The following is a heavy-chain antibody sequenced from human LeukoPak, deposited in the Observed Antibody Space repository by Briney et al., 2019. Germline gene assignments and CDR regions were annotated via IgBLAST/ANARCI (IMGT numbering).Heavy chain of an antibody. V-gene: IGHV4-39*01. CDR1: GASISSSDGYF. D-gene: IGHD4-23*01. CDR3: ARQAGAGTRWDYFDY. CDR2: IDYRGTA. Sequence: SETLSLTCTVSGASISSSDGYFWVWIRQPPGKGPDWIGIIDYRGTAFYNPSLESRVTISVETSNNFFSLKVRSVSAADTAQYYCARQAGAGTRWDYFDYWGQGIQVTVSS. J-gene: IGHJ4*02.